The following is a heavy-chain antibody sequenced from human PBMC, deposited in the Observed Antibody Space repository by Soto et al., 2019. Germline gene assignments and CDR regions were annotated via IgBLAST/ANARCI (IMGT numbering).Heavy chain of an antibody. J-gene: IGHJ6*03. D-gene: IGHD3-3*01. CDR3: ARVRFLYAPYYYDYYMDV. CDR1: GFTFSSYS. Sequence: EVQLVESGGGLVQPGGSLRLSCAASGFTFSSYSMNWVRQAPGKGLEWVSYISSSSSTIYYADSVNGRFTISRDNAKNSLSLQMNSLRADDTAVYYCARVRFLYAPYYYDYYMDVWGKGTTVTVSS. CDR2: ISSSSSTI. V-gene: IGHV3-48*01.